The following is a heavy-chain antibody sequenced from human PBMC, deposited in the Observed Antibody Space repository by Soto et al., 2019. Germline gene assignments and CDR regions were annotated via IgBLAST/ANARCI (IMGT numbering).Heavy chain of an antibody. CDR3: ARDLRPYCSSTSCYVAPTPGWFDP. CDR2: TYYRSKWYN. Sequence: PSQTLSLTCAISVDSVSSNSAAWNWIRQSPSRGLEWLGRTYYRSKWYNDYAVSVKSRITINPDTSKNQFSLQLNSVTPEDTAVYYCARDLRPYCSSTSCYVAPTPGWFDPWGQGTLVTVSS. D-gene: IGHD2-2*01. V-gene: IGHV6-1*01. J-gene: IGHJ5*02. CDR1: VDSVSSNSAA.